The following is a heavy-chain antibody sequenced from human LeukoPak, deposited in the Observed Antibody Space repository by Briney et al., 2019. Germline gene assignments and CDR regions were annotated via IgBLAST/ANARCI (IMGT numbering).Heavy chain of an antibody. Sequence: ASVKVSCKVSGYTLTELSMHWVRQAPGKGLEWMGGFDPEDGETIYAQKFQGRVTMTEDTSTDTAYMELSSLRSEDTAVHYCATSVQLWTNFDYWGQGTLVTVSS. CDR3: ATSVQLWTNFDY. D-gene: IGHD5-18*01. J-gene: IGHJ4*02. CDR2: FDPEDGET. V-gene: IGHV1-24*01. CDR1: GYTLTELS.